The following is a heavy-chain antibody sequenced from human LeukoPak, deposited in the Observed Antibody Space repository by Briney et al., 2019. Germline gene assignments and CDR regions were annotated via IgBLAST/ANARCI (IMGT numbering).Heavy chain of an antibody. CDR3: ARNRYSSSPPFDY. J-gene: IGHJ4*02. CDR2: ISSSSSYT. Sequence: GGSLRLSCAASGFTFSDYYMSWIRQAPGKGLEWVSYISSSSSYTNYADSVKGRFTISRDNAKNPLYLQMNSLRAEDTAVYYCARNRYSSSPPFDYWGQGTLVTVSS. CDR1: GFTFSDYY. V-gene: IGHV3-11*06. D-gene: IGHD6-6*01.